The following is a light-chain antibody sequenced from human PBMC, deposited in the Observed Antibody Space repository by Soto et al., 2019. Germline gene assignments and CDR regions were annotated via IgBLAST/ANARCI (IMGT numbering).Light chain of an antibody. J-gene: IGLJ3*02. CDR3: SSYTSSSTWV. V-gene: IGLV2-14*01. CDR1: SSDVGGYNY. Sequence: QSALTQPASVSGSPGQSITISCTGTSSDVGGYNYVSWYQQHPGKAPKLMIYDVSNRPSGVSNRFSGSKSGNTASLTISGLQAEDEADYYCSSYTSSSTWVFGGGTKETVL. CDR2: DVS.